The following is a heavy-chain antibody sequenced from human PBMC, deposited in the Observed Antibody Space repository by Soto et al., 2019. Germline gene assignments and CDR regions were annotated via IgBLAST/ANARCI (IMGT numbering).Heavy chain of an antibody. J-gene: IGHJ4*02. V-gene: IGHV3-23*01. CDR3: AILDWSQLPSNFDY. D-gene: IGHD2-2*01. CDR1: GFTFSTYG. CDR2: VSGGGGST. Sequence: GGSLRLSCAASGFTFSTYGMSWVRQAPGKGLEWVSAVSGGGGSTYYADSVKGRFTISRDNSKNTLYLIMNSLRAEDTAVYYCAILDWSQLPSNFDYWGQGTLVTVSS.